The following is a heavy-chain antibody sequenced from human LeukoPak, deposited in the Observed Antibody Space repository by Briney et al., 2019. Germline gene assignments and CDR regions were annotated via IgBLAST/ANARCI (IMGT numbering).Heavy chain of an antibody. CDR3: ARETRGTDAFDF. CDR1: GFTFNTYT. V-gene: IGHV3-48*04. CDR2: IDESGRTK. J-gene: IGHJ3*01. Sequence: GGSLRLSCAASGFTFNTYTINWVRQAPGKGLEWVSYIDESGRTKHYPDSVKGRFTISRDNAKNSLYLQMNSLRAEDTAIYYCARETRGTDAFDFWGQGTMVTVSS. D-gene: IGHD1-1*01.